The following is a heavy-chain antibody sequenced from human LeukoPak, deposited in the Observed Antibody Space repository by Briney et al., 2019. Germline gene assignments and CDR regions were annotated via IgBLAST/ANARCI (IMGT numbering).Heavy chain of an antibody. CDR3: ATDHSMADTAWWFDP. J-gene: IGHJ5*02. CDR1: GYTITNNW. D-gene: IGHD5-24*01. V-gene: IGHV1-46*01. Sequence: ASVKVSCKASGYTITNNWVHWVRQAPGQGLEWMGVINPSGTGTSYGQKFQGRITMSRDSSTSTVYMKLSSLRSEDTAFYYCATDHSMADTAWWFDPWGQGTLVTVSS. CDR2: INPSGTGT.